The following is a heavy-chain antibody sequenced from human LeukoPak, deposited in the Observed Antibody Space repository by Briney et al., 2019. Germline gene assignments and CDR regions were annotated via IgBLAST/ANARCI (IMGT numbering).Heavy chain of an antibody. V-gene: IGHV3-30*02. D-gene: IGHD3-22*01. J-gene: IGHJ1*01. Sequence: GGSLRLSCAASGFTFSSYGMHWVRQAPGKGLEWVAFIRYDGSNKYYADSVKGRFTISGDNSKNTLYLQMNSLRAEDTAVYYCAKYPYYYDSSGYYAEYFQHWGQGTLVTVSS. CDR1: GFTFSSYG. CDR3: AKYPYYYDSSGYYAEYFQH. CDR2: IRYDGSNK.